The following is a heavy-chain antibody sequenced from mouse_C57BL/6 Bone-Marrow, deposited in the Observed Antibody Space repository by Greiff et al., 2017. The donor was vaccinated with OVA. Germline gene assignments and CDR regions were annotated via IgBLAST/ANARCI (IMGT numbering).Heavy chain of an antibody. Sequence: QVQLQQSGPELVKPGASVKISCKASGYAFSSSWMNWVKQRPGKGLEWIGRIYPGDGDTNYNGKFKGKATLTADKSSSTAYMQLSSLTSEDSAVYFCARDYYDYDGWFAYWGQGTLVTVSA. V-gene: IGHV1-82*01. D-gene: IGHD2-4*01. CDR3: ARDYYDYDGWFAY. J-gene: IGHJ3*01. CDR1: GYAFSSSW. CDR2: IYPGDGDT.